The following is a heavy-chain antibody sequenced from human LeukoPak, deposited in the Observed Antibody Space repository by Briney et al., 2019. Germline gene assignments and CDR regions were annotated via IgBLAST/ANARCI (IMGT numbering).Heavy chain of an antibody. Sequence: GGSLRLSCAASGFTFSSYWMSWVRQAPGKGLEWVANIKQDGSEKYYADSVKGRFTISRDNAKNSLYLQMNSLRAEDTAVYYCARDRDDCSGGSCYYYYYYGMDVWGQGTTVTVSS. CDR3: ARDRDDCSGGSCYYYYYYGMDV. CDR2: IKQDGSEK. CDR1: GFTFSSYW. V-gene: IGHV3-7*01. D-gene: IGHD2-15*01. J-gene: IGHJ6*02.